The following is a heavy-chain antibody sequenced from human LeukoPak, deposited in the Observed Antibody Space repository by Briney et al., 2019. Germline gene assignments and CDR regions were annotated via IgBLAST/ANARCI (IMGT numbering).Heavy chain of an antibody. Sequence: GGSLRLSCAAYGFTFSSYAMHWVRQAPGKGLEWVAVIWYDGSNKYYADSVKGRFTISRDNSKNTLYLQMTSLRAEDTAVYYCARDRGVARPDAFDIWGQGTMVTVSS. CDR1: GFTFSSYA. CDR2: IWYDGSNK. D-gene: IGHD3-10*01. CDR3: ARDRGVARPDAFDI. V-gene: IGHV3-33*01. J-gene: IGHJ3*02.